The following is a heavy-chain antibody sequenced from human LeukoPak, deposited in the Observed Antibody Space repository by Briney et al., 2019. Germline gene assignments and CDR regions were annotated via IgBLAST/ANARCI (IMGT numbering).Heavy chain of an antibody. CDR2: IYPGDSDT. J-gene: IGHJ4*02. CDR1: GYSFTTYW. CDR3: ARQRRTIRLWYNPPEH. Sequence: GESLKISCKGSGYSFTTYWIGWVRQMPGKGLEWMGIIYPGDSDTRYSPSFQGQVTISADKSISTAYLQWSSLKASDTAMYYCARQRRTIRLWYNPPEHWGQGTLVTVSS. D-gene: IGHD4/OR15-4a*01. V-gene: IGHV5-51*01.